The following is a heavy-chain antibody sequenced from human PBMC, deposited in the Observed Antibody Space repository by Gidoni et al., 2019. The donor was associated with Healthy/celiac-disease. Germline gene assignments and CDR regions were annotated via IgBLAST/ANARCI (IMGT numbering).Heavy chain of an antibody. V-gene: IGHV3-23*01. CDR2: ISGSGGST. CDR3: AKDLARGLATGYFDY. CDR1: GFPFSSYA. Sequence: EVQLLESGGGLVQPGGSLRLSCAASGFPFSSYAMSWVRQAPGKGLGWVSAISGSGGSTYYADSVKGRFTISRDNSKNTLYLQMNSLRAEDTAVYYCAKDLARGLATGYFDYWGQGTLVTVSS. J-gene: IGHJ4*02. D-gene: IGHD3-10*01.